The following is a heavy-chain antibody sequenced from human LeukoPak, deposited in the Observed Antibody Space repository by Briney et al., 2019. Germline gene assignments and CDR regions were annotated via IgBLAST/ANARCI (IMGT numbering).Heavy chain of an antibody. D-gene: IGHD4-17*01. CDR3: ARTTVTTKTFDY. CDR2: IYYSGST. CDR1: GGSISSGGYY. J-gene: IGHJ4*02. Sequence: SQTLSLTCTVSGGSISSGGYYWSWIRQPPGKGLEWIGYIYYSGSTYYNPSLKSRVTISVDTSKNQFSLKPSSVTAADTAVYYCARTTVTTKTFDYWGQGTLVTVSS. V-gene: IGHV4-30-4*08.